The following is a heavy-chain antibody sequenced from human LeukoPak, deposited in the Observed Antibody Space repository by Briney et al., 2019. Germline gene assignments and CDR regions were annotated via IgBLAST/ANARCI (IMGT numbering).Heavy chain of an antibody. CDR3: ARNSSAYYGGDDAFDI. V-gene: IGHV3-74*01. CDR1: GFTLSTYW. CDR2: INSDGSST. Sequence: GGSLRLSCVASGFTLSTYWMHWVRQAPGKGLVWVSRINSDGSSTNYADSVKGRFTISRDNAKNTLYLQMNSLRAEDTAVYYCARNSSAYYGGDDAFDIWGQGTMVTVSS. D-gene: IGHD3-22*01. J-gene: IGHJ3*02.